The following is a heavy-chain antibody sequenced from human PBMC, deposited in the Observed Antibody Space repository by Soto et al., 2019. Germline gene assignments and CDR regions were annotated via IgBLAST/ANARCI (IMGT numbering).Heavy chain of an antibody. J-gene: IGHJ4*02. CDR3: ARRMINYYGLDQ. D-gene: IGHD3-10*01. Sequence: SETLSLTCTVSGGSISSSSYFWGWIRQPPGKGLEWIGHIYYTGSTYYNPSLKSRVTLSVDTSKNEFSLKLSSVTAVDTAVYYCARRMINYYGLDQWGQGILVTISS. CDR2: IYYTGST. V-gene: IGHV4-39*07. CDR1: GGSISSSSYF.